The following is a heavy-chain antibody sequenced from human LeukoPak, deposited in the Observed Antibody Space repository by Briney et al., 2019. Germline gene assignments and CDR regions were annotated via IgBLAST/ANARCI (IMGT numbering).Heavy chain of an antibody. D-gene: IGHD3-3*01. CDR3: ARERVRYYDFWSGYWAIDY. CDR1: GYTFTSYY. Sequence: ASVKVSCKASGYTFTSYYMHWVRQAPGQGLEWMGIINPSGGSTSYAQKFQGRVTMTRDMSTSTVYMELRSLRSDDTAVYYCARERVRYYDFWSGYWAIDYWGQGTLVTVSS. CDR2: INPSGGST. J-gene: IGHJ4*02. V-gene: IGHV1-46*01.